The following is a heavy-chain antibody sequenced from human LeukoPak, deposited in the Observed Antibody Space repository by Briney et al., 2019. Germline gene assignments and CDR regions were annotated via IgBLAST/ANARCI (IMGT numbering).Heavy chain of an antibody. CDR3: ARPITMIVVSDAFDI. CDR1: GGSLSGYY. V-gene: IGHV4-34*01. J-gene: IGHJ3*02. D-gene: IGHD3-22*01. Sequence: SETLSLTCAVYGGSLSGYYWSWIRQPPGKGLEWIGEINHSGSTNYNPSLKSRVTISVDTSKNQFSLKLSSVTAADTAVYYCARPITMIVVSDAFDIWGQGTMVTVSS. CDR2: INHSGST.